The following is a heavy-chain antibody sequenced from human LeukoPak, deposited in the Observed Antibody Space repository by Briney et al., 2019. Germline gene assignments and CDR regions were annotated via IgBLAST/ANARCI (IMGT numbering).Heavy chain of an antibody. CDR1: GFTFSSYS. J-gene: IGHJ4*02. Sequence: GGSLRLSCAASGFTFSSYSMNWVRQAPGKGLEWVSSISSSSSYIYYADSVKGRFTISRDNAKNSLYLQMNSLRAEDTAVYYCARDKASGYPYYFDYWGQGTLVTVSS. CDR2: ISSSSSYI. D-gene: IGHD3-22*01. V-gene: IGHV3-21*01. CDR3: ARDKASGYPYYFDY.